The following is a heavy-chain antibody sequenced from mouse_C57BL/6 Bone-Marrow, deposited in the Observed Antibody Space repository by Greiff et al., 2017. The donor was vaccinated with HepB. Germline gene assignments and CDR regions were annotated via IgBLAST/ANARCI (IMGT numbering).Heavy chain of an antibody. Sequence: VQLQQSGPELVKPGASVKISCKASGYAFSSSWMNWVKQRPGKGLEWIGRIYPGDGDTNYNGKFKGKATLTADKSSSTAYMQLSSLTSEDSVVYFCASRGYCGGFAYWGQGTLVTVSA. CDR1: GYAFSSSW. D-gene: IGHD3-3*01. J-gene: IGHJ3*01. CDR3: ASRGYCGGFAY. CDR2: IYPGDGDT. V-gene: IGHV1-82*01.